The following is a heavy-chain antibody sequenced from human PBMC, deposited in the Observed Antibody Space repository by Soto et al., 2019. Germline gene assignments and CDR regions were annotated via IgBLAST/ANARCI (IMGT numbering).Heavy chain of an antibody. J-gene: IGHJ4*02. Sequence: SVKVSCKASAGTFSIYTISWVRQAPGQGLEWMGRIIPILGIANYAQKFQGRVTITADKSTSTAYMELSSLRSEDTAVYYCARDGCSGGSCYWFGYWGQGTLVTVSS. V-gene: IGHV1-69*04. D-gene: IGHD2-15*01. CDR1: AGTFSIYT. CDR2: IIPILGIA. CDR3: ARDGCSGGSCYWFGY.